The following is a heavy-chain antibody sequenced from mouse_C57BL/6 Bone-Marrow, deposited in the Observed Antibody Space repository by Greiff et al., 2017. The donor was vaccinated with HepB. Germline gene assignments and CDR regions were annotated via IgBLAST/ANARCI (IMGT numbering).Heavy chain of an antibody. Sequence: EVKLVESGGGLVQPGGSLNLSCAASGFTFTDYYMSWVRQPPGKALEWLGFIRNKANGYTTEYSASVKGRFTISRDNSQSILYLQMNALRAEDSATYYCARGDYYGSSPYAMDYWGQGTSVTVSS. D-gene: IGHD1-1*01. CDR1: GFTFTDYY. V-gene: IGHV7-3*01. J-gene: IGHJ4*01. CDR2: IRNKANGYTT. CDR3: ARGDYYGSSPYAMDY.